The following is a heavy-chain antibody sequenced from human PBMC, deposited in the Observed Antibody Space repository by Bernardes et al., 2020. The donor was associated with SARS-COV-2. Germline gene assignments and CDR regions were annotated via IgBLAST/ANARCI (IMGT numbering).Heavy chain of an antibody. CDR3: TRGGGDEHNYVVGY. D-gene: IGHD3-16*01. CDR2: INSGGGTT. J-gene: IGHJ4*02. CDR1: GFTFSNYW. Sequence: GGSLRLSCVASGFTFSNYWMHWVRQTPGEGLVWVSRINSGGGTTNYADSVKGRFTISRDNAKNTVYLQMNSLRAEETAVYYCTRGGGDEHNYVVGYWGQGTLVTVSS. V-gene: IGHV3-74*01.